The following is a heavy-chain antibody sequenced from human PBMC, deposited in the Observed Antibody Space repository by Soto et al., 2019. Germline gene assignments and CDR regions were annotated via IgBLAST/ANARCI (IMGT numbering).Heavy chain of an antibody. CDR1: GGSFNGYY. V-gene: IGHV4-34*01. D-gene: IGHD5-12*01. CDR3: ARGRWLRSSFDF. CDR2: INHSGST. Sequence: SQTMSVTCTVYGGSFNGYYWRWIRQPPGKGLEWIGEINHSGSTNYHPSLKSRVTISVDTSKNQFSLKLSSVTAADTAVYYCARGRWLRSSFDFWGQGILVT. J-gene: IGHJ4*02.